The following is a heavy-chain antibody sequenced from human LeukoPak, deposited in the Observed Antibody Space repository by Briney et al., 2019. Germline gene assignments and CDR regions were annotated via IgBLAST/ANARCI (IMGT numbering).Heavy chain of an antibody. CDR1: GFTFSSYA. CDR2: VNADGGNK. D-gene: IGHD1-26*01. V-gene: IGHV3-23*01. CDR3: TKRVKYGGTWDHFAD. J-gene: IGHJ4*02. Sequence: HPGGSLRLSCAASGFTFSSYAMSWVRQAPGKGLEWFSTVNADGGNKYYADSVKGGFTISRDNSKSTLILQMNSLRVEDTALYYCTKRVKYGGTWDHFADWGQGTLVTVSS.